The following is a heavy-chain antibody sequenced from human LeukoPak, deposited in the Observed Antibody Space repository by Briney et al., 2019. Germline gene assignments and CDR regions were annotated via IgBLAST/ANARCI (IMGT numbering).Heavy chain of an antibody. D-gene: IGHD6-19*01. CDR3: ARDRRAVAGTPGYFDY. CDR1: GGSISSSSYY. CDR2: IYYSGST. V-gene: IGHV4-39*07. Sequence: PSETLSLTCTVSGGSISSSSYYWGWIRQPPGKGLEWIGSIYYSGSTYYNPSLKSRVTISVDTSKNQFSLKLSSVTAADTAVYYCARDRRAVAGTPGYFDYWGQRTLVTVSS. J-gene: IGHJ4*02.